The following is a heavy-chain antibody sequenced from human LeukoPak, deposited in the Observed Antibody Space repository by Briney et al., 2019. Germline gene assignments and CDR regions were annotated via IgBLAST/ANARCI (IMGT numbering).Heavy chain of an antibody. Sequence: SETLSLTSTVSGGSISSYYWSWIRQPPGRGLEWIGSVHYSGSTSYNPSLKSRVTISVDTSKNQFSLKLSSVTPADTAVYYCARRVYSSSWSYYFDYWGQGTLVTVSS. CDR1: GGSISSYY. CDR2: VHYSGST. CDR3: ARRVYSSSWSYYFDY. J-gene: IGHJ4*02. D-gene: IGHD6-13*01. V-gene: IGHV4-59*01.